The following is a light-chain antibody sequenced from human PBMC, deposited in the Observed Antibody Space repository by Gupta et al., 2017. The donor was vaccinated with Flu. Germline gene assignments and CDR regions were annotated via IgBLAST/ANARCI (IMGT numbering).Light chain of an antibody. CDR3: QQYSASLWT. V-gene: IGKV3-20*01. Sequence: GTLSLSPGDRATLSCRASQSVSSSFLAWYQQKPGQAPRALIFGTSNRATGIPDRFSGSRSGADFTLTISRLEPEDFAVYYCQQYSASLWTFGQGTKVEFK. CDR2: GTS. J-gene: IGKJ1*01. CDR1: QSVSSSF.